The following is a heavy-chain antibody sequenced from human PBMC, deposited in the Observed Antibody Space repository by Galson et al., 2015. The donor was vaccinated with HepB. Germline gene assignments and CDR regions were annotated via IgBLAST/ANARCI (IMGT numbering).Heavy chain of an antibody. Sequence: SLRLSCAVSGFSLSSYEMSWVRQAPGKGLEWLSYISTGGHNMYYADSVKGRFTVSRDNAKNSLYLQMNRLRAEDTAVYYCVRLTLAGGFDYWGRGTLVTVSS. D-gene: IGHD6-13*01. V-gene: IGHV3-48*03. J-gene: IGHJ4*02. CDR3: VRLTLAGGFDY. CDR2: ISTGGHNM. CDR1: GFSLSSYE.